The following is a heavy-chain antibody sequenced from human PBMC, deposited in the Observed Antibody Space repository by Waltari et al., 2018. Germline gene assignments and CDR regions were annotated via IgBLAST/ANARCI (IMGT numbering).Heavy chain of an antibody. V-gene: IGHV1-2*06. D-gene: IGHD6-19*01. CDR1: GYTFTAYY. J-gene: IGHJ4*02. CDR3: ARESSSGNNYFDY. Sequence: QVQLVHSGTEVKQPGASVKVSCKASGYTFTAYYIHWVRQAPGQGLGWMGRINSNSGTTNYAQKCKGRVTMTRDTSISTAYVELSSLRSDDTAVFYCARESSSGNNYFDYWGQGTLVTVSS. CDR2: INSNSGTT.